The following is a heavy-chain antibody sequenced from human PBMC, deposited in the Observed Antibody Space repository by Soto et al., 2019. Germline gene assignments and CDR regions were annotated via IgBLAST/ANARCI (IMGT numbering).Heavy chain of an antibody. J-gene: IGHJ6*02. V-gene: IGHV3-23*01. CDR1: GFTFSYYT. Sequence: EVQLLESGGGLVQPGGSLRLSCAASGFTFSYYTMSWVRQAPGKGLEWVSGISGSGDTIYYADSVKGRFTISTDNSKNTLDLQMNSLRADDTAVYYCAVPVPAATHSDYYDMVVWGQGTTVTVSS. D-gene: IGHD2-2*01. CDR3: AVPVPAATHSDYYDMVV. CDR2: ISGSGDTI.